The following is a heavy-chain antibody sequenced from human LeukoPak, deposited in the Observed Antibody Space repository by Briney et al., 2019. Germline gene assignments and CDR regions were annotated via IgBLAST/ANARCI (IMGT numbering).Heavy chain of an antibody. CDR3: ARSGWYDDFDY. D-gene: IGHD6-19*01. V-gene: IGHV3-48*01. J-gene: IGHJ4*02. Sequence: PGGSLRLSCAASGFNFNIYSMNWVRQAPGKGLEWISYLSRSTTIIYYADSAKGRFTISRDNAKSSLYLQMNSLRAEDTAMYYCARSGWYDDFDYLGQGTLVTVSS. CDR2: LSRSTTII. CDR1: GFNFNIYS.